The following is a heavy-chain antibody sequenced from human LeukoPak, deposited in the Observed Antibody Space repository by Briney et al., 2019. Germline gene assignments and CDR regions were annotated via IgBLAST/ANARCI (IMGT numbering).Heavy chain of an antibody. Sequence: SETLSLTCTVSGVSISSYYWSWIRQPPGKGLEWIGYIYYSGSTNYNPSLKSRVTISVDTSKNQFSLKLSSVTAADTAVYYCARSEVVQDFDYWGQGTLVTVSS. V-gene: IGHV4-59*08. CDR2: IYYSGST. CDR3: ARSEVVQDFDY. CDR1: GVSISSYY. J-gene: IGHJ4*02. D-gene: IGHD3-22*01.